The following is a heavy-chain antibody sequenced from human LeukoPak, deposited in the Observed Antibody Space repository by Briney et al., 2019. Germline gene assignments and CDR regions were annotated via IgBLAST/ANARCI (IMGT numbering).Heavy chain of an antibody. J-gene: IGHJ3*02. CDR1: GFTFSSYS. Sequence: GGSRRLSCAASGFTFSSYSMSWVRQAPGKGLEWVSYISSSSSTLHYADPVKGRFTISRDNAKNSLYLQMNSLRDEDTDVYSCARDGRPFDIWGQGTMVTVSS. CDR3: ARDGRPFDI. CDR2: ISSSSSTL. V-gene: IGHV3-48*02.